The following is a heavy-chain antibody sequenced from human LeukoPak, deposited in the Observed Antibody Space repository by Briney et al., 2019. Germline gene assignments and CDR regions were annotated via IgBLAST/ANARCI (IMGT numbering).Heavy chain of an antibody. CDR1: GFTFSSYA. Sequence: GGSLRLSCAASGFTFSSYALNWVRQTPGKGLEWVSAISGSGGSTYYADSVKGRFTISRDNSKNTLYLQMNRLRAEDTAVYYCAKGLKSGVGAAGRGSDYWGQGTLVTVSP. V-gene: IGHV3-23*01. CDR2: ISGSGGST. D-gene: IGHD1-26*01. J-gene: IGHJ4*02. CDR3: AKGLKSGVGAAGRGSDY.